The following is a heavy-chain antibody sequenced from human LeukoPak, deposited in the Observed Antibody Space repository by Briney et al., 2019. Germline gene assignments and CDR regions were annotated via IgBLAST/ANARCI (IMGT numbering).Heavy chain of an antibody. Sequence: GGSLRLSCVASGFTFSSYEMNWVRQAPGKGLEWVSCISTSGSTIYYADSVKGRFTISRDNAKNSLYLQMNSLRAEDTAVYYCARLQWLAFDYWGQGTLVTVSS. CDR2: ISTSGSTI. V-gene: IGHV3-48*03. CDR3: ARLQWLAFDY. D-gene: IGHD6-19*01. J-gene: IGHJ4*02. CDR1: GFTFSSYE.